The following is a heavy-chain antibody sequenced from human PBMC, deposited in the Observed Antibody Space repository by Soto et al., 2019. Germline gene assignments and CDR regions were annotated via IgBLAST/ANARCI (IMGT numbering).Heavy chain of an antibody. CDR1: GFTFSDFP. D-gene: IGHD1-26*01. J-gene: IGHJ4*02. CDR3: AKLGARELPPGIAY. Sequence: PGGSLRLSCAASGFTFSDFPMSWVRQVPGKGLEWISAIRKGGGSVYYVDSVKGRFTISRDNSKNTLSLQMKSLRAEDTAVYYCAKLGARELPPGIAYWGQGTLVTVSS. V-gene: IGHV3-23*01. CDR2: IRKGGGSV.